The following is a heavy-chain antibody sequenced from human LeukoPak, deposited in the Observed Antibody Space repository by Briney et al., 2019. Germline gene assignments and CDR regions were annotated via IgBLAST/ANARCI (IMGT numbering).Heavy chain of an antibody. D-gene: IGHD2-2*01. CDR1: GGSISSYY. J-gene: IGHJ5*02. CDR3: ARGVVDWFDP. Sequence: SDTLSLTCTVSGGSISSYYWSWIRQPPGKGLEWIGYIYYSGSTNYNPSLKSRVTISVDTSKNQFSLKLSSVTAADTAVYYCARGVVDWFDPWGQGTLVTVSS. V-gene: IGHV4-59*07. CDR2: IYYSGST.